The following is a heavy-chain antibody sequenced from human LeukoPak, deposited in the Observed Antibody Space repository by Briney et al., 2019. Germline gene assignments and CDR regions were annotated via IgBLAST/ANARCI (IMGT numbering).Heavy chain of an antibody. CDR2: ISGSGGST. J-gene: IGHJ4*02. V-gene: IGHV3-23*01. D-gene: IGHD6-19*01. CDR1: GFTFSSYD. CDR3: AKVDGSGWWIFDY. Sequence: PGGSLRLSCAASGFTFSSYDMNWVRQAPGKGLEWVSGISGSGGSTDYADSMKGRFTISRDNSKNTVYLQMNSLRAEDTAVYYCAKVDGSGWWIFDYWGQGTLVTVSS.